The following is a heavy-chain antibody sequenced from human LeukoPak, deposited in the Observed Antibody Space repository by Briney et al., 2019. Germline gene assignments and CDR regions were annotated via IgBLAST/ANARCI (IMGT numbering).Heavy chain of an antibody. J-gene: IGHJ4*02. D-gene: IGHD5-18*01. Sequence: GGSLRLSCAASGFTFSGYAMSWVRQAPGKGLEWVSLISGSGGDTYYADSVKGRLTISRDISKNTLYLQMNSLSAEDTAVYYCAKGDSGMVRKYYLYYWPKETLVTVSS. CDR3: AKGDSGMVRKYYLYY. V-gene: IGHV3-23*01. CDR1: GFTFSGYA. CDR2: ISGSGGDT.